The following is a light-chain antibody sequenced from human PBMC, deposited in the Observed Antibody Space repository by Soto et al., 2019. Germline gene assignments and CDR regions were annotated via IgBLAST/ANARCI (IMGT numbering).Light chain of an antibody. Sequence: EIVLTQSPDTLSLSPGERATLSCRASKSFSRSYLAWYQQKPGQAPRLLIYGASSRATGIPDRFSGSGSGTDFTLTISGLEPEDFAVYYCQQYGNSSRTFGQGTKVDIK. CDR1: KSFSRSY. V-gene: IGKV3-20*01. CDR2: GAS. J-gene: IGKJ1*01. CDR3: QQYGNSSRT.